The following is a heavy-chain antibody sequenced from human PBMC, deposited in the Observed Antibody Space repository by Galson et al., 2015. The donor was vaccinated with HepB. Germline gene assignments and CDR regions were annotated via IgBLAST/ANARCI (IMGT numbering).Heavy chain of an antibody. J-gene: IGHJ6*03. CDR3: ARGPRSRGYCSGGSCTYYMDV. D-gene: IGHD2-15*01. Sequence: TLSLTCTVSGGSISSGGYYWSWIRQHPGKGLEWIGYIYYSGSTYYNPSLKSRVTISVDTSKNQFSLKLSSVTAADTAVYYCARGPRSRGYCSGGSCTYYMDVWGKGTTVTVSS. V-gene: IGHV4-31*03. CDR2: IYYSGST. CDR1: GGSISSGGYY.